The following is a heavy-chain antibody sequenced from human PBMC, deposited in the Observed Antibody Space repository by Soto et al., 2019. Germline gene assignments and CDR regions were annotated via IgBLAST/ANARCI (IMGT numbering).Heavy chain of an antibody. CDR2: ISSSSSYI. Sequence: TGGSLRLSCAASGFTFSSYSMNWVRQAPGKGLEWVSSISSSSSYIYYADSVKGRFTISRDNAKNSLYLQMNSLRAEDTAVYYCARDGIIAARRGGIDYWGQGXLVTVSS. D-gene: IGHD6-6*01. J-gene: IGHJ4*02. CDR1: GFTFSSYS. V-gene: IGHV3-21*01. CDR3: ARDGIIAARRGGIDY.